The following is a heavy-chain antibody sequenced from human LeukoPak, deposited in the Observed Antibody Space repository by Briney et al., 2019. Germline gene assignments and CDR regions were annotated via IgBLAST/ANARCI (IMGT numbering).Heavy chain of an antibody. CDR2: INSDGSIT. CDR1: GFTFSTYW. J-gene: IGHJ4*02. Sequence: GGSLRLSCAVSGFTFSTYWMHWVRQVPGKGLVWVSRINSDGSITSYADAVKGRFTISRDNSKNTLYLQMNSLRAEDTAVYYCRRDLDYWGQGTLVTVSS. CDR3: RRDLDY. V-gene: IGHV3-74*01.